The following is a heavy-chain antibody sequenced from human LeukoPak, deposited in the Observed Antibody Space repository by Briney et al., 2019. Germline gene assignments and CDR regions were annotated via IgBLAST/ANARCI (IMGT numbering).Heavy chain of an antibody. V-gene: IGHV4-34*01. CDR3: ARHTRQWLPFDD. D-gene: IGHD5-12*01. CDR2: INHGGST. CDR1: GGSFSGDF. Sequence: SETLSLTCAVYGGSFSGDFWSWIRQSPGKGLEWIGEINHGGSTTYNPSLQSRVTMSVDTSTNQISLKMTSVIAADTAIYYCARHTRQWLPFDDWGQGTQVTISS. J-gene: IGHJ4*02.